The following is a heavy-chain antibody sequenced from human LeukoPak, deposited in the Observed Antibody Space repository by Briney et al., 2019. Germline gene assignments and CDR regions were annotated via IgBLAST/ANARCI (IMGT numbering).Heavy chain of an antibody. Sequence: SETLSLTCTVSGGSISSYYWSWIRQPPGKGLEWLGYIYYSGSTNYNPSLKSRVTISVDTSKNQFSLKLSSVTAADTAVYYCARQETASAFDIWGQGTMVTVSS. CDR1: GGSISSYY. J-gene: IGHJ3*02. V-gene: IGHV4-59*08. CDR2: IYYSGST. D-gene: IGHD2-21*02. CDR3: ARQETASAFDI.